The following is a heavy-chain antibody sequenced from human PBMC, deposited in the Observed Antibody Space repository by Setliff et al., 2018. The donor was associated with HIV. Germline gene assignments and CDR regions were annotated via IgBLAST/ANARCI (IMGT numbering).Heavy chain of an antibody. CDR3: ARHHISGWYSFDY. Sequence: NPSETLSLTCAVSGYSISGGYYWGWIRQPPGKGLEWIASFYHSGNTYYNPSFISRVTMSVDTSKNQFSLRLSSVTAADTAVYYCARHHISGWYSFDYWGQGTLVTVSS. CDR2: FYHSGNT. J-gene: IGHJ4*02. V-gene: IGHV4-38-2*01. CDR1: GYSISGGYY. D-gene: IGHD6-19*01.